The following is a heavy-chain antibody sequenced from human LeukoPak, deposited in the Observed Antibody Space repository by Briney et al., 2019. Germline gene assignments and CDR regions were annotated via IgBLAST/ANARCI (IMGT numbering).Heavy chain of an antibody. Sequence: SETLSLTCAVYGGSFSGYYWSWIRQTPGKGLEWIGEINHSGSTNYNPSLKSRVTISVDTSKNQFSLKLSSVTAADTAVYYCARGEGSSWNYFDYWGQGTLVTVSS. J-gene: IGHJ4*02. CDR3: ARGEGSSWNYFDY. V-gene: IGHV4-34*01. CDR1: GGSFSGYY. CDR2: INHSGST. D-gene: IGHD6-13*01.